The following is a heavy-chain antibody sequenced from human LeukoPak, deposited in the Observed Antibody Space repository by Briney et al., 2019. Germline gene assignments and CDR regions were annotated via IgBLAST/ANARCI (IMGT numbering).Heavy chain of an antibody. V-gene: IGHV3-23*01. J-gene: IGHJ5*02. CDR3: AKVPGRYFDWLSGNWFDP. Sequence: PGGSLRLSCAASGFTFSSYAMSWVPQAPGKGLEWVSAISGSGGSTYYADSVKGRFTISRDNSKNTLYLQMNSLRAEDTAVYYCAKVPGRYFDWLSGNWFDPWGQGTLVTVSS. CDR1: GFTFSSYA. CDR2: ISGSGGST. D-gene: IGHD3-9*01.